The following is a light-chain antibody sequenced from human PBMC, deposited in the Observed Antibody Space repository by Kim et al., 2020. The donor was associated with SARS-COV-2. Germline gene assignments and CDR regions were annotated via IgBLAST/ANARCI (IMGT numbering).Light chain of an antibody. J-gene: IGLJ2*01. CDR2: KDT. V-gene: IGLV3-27*01. Sequence: VSPEQTARVTCSGGLLPRKNARWFQQKPGRPPVLVIYKDTERPSGMPERFSGATSGTTVTLTISGAQVEDEADYYCYSSTDNQGGLFGGGTQLTVL. CDR1: LLPRKN. CDR3: YSSTDNQGGL.